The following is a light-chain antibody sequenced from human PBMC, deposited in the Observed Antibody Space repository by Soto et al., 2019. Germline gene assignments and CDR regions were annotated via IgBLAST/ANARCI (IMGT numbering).Light chain of an antibody. CDR1: QSIDIW. Sequence: DIQMTQSPSTLSASVGDKVTITCRASQSIDIWLAWYQQKPGKAPKLLIYDASSLQSGVPIRFGGSGSGTEFTLTISSLQPDDFATYYCQQYDSYPETFGQGTKVEIK. J-gene: IGKJ1*01. V-gene: IGKV1-5*01. CDR2: DAS. CDR3: QQYDSYPET.